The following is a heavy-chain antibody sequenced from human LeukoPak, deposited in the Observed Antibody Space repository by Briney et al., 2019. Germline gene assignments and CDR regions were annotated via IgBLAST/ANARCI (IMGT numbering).Heavy chain of an antibody. J-gene: IGHJ4*02. V-gene: IGHV3-30-3*01. CDR2: ISYDGSNK. CDR3: ARDFGATVVTPDIDY. CDR1: GFTFSSYA. D-gene: IGHD4-23*01. Sequence: GGSLRLSCAASGFTFSSYAMHWVRQAPGKGLEWVAVISYDGSNKYYADSVKGRFTISRDNSKNTLYLQMNSLRAEDTAVYYCARDFGATVVTPDIDYWGQGTLVTVSS.